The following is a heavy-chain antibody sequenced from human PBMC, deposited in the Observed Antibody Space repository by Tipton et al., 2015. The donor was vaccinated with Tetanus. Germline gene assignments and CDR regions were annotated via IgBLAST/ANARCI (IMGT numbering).Heavy chain of an antibody. CDR1: GGSISSYY. D-gene: IGHD2-15*01. Sequence: TLSLTCTVSGGSISSYYWSWIRQPPGKGLEWIGDVHFTGSATYNPSLKSRVTLSLDTSMSLFSLNLTSVTAADTALYYCARAGYRYDVGYDVWGQGTLVTVSS. CDR3: ARAGYRYDVGYDV. J-gene: IGHJ3*01. V-gene: IGHV4-59*01. CDR2: VHFTGSA.